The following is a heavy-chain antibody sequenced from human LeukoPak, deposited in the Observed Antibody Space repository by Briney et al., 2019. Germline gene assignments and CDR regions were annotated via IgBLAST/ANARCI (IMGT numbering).Heavy chain of an antibody. CDR2: IYYSGST. Sequence: SETLSLTCTVSGGSISSHYRSWIRQPPGKGLEWIGYIYYSGSTNYNPSLKSRVTISVDTSKNQFSLKLSSVTAADTAVYYCARASGGYYYYGMDVWGQGTTVTVSS. V-gene: IGHV4-59*11. D-gene: IGHD3-10*01. CDR3: ARASGGYYYYGMDV. J-gene: IGHJ6*02. CDR1: GGSISSHY.